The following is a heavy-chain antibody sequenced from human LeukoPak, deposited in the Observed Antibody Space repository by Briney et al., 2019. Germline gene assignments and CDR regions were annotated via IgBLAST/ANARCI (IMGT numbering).Heavy chain of an antibody. V-gene: IGHV4-59*01. CDR1: GGSISGYY. Sequence: SETLSLTCTVSGGSISGYYWSWIRQPPGKGLEWIGNIYYSGSTKYNPSLKSRVTMSVDTSRNQFSLKLSSVTAADTAVYYCARGGLENGYHSNDGFDIWGQGTMVTVSS. D-gene: IGHD3-22*01. CDR2: IYYSGST. CDR3: ARGGLENGYHSNDGFDI. J-gene: IGHJ3*02.